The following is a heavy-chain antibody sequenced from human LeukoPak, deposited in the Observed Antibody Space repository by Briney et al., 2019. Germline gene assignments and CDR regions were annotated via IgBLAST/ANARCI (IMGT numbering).Heavy chain of an antibody. V-gene: IGHV1-46*01. J-gene: IGHJ4*02. CDR2: MHPTGDST. CDR1: GYPFTMYF. CDR3: ARRDFDLTMIYRLYVN. D-gene: IGHD3-9*01. Sequence: GASVKVSCKASGYPFTMYFINWGRQSPGRGLGWMGIMHPTGDSTTYAQKFQGRVTLTRDTSTGTFYMELSSLTTADTAVYYCARRDFDLTMIYRLYVNWGQGNLVTVSS.